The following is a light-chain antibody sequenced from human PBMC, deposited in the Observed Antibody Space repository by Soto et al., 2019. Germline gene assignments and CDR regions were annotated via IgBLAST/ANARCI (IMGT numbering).Light chain of an antibody. J-gene: IGKJ1*01. CDR3: QQYDTDAWT. Sequence: DIQMTQSPSSVSAAVGDRVTITCRASETISLWLAWYQQKPGKAPKLLMYKASTLESGVPSRFSGSGSGTEFTLSISGLQPDDFATYYCQQYDTDAWTFGQGTK. CDR1: ETISLW. CDR2: KAS. V-gene: IGKV1-5*03.